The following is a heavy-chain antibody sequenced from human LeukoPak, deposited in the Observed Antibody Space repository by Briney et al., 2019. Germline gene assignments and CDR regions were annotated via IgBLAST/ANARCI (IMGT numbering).Heavy chain of an antibody. CDR2: ISSSGSPI. D-gene: IGHD3-10*01. V-gene: IGHV3-48*03. CDR1: GFTFSSYE. J-gene: IGHJ4*02. CDR3: ARDYYGSGSYRFDY. Sequence: GGSLRLSCAASGFTFSSYEMNWVRQAPGKGLEGVSNISSSGSPIYYADSVKGRFTISRDNAKNSLYLQMNSLRAEDTAVYYCARDYYGSGSYRFDYWGQGTLVTVSS.